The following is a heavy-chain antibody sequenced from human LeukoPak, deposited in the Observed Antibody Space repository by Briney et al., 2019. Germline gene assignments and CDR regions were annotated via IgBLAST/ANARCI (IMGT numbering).Heavy chain of an antibody. CDR2: ISYDGSNK. Sequence: GGSLRLSCAASGFTFSSYAMHWVRQAPGKGLEWVAVISYDGSNKYYADSVKGRFIISRDNSKNTVYLQMNSLRAEDTAVYYCANEIRPNDYWGQGTLVTVSS. J-gene: IGHJ4*02. V-gene: IGHV3-30*04. CDR3: ANEIRPNDY. D-gene: IGHD4-17*01. CDR1: GFTFSSYA.